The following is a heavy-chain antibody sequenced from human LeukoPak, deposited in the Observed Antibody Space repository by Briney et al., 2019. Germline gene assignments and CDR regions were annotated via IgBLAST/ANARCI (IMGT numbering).Heavy chain of an antibody. CDR2: IYYSGST. Sequence: SETLSLTCTVSGGSISSSSYYWGWIRQPPGKGLEWIGSIYYSGSTYYNPSLKSRVTISVDTSKNQFSLKLSSVTAADTAVHYCARPGPMVRGAFDYWGQGTLVTVSS. J-gene: IGHJ4*02. D-gene: IGHD3-10*01. CDR3: ARPGPMVRGAFDY. CDR1: GGSISSSSYY. V-gene: IGHV4-39*01.